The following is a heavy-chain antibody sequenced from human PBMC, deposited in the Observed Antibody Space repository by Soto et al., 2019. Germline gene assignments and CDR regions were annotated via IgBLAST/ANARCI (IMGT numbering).Heavy chain of an antibody. CDR3: TTAPYGSGGSYYYYGMDV. V-gene: IGHV3-15*07. Sequence: PGGSLRLSCAASGFTFSNAWMNWVRQAPGKGLEWVGRIKSKTDGGTTDYAAPVKGRFTISRDDSKNTLYLQMNSLKTEDTAVYYCTTAPYGSGGSYYYYGMDVWGQGTTVTVSS. CDR1: GFTFSNAW. J-gene: IGHJ6*02. CDR2: IKSKTDGGTT. D-gene: IGHD3-10*01.